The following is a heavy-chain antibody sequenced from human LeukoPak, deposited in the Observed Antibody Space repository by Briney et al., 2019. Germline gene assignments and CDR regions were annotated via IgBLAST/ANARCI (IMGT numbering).Heavy chain of an antibody. CDR1: GFTFSSYA. D-gene: IGHD2-15*01. CDR2: ISYDGSNK. CDR3: ARDSTYATRFDY. V-gene: IGHV3-30-3*01. Sequence: PGGSLRLSCAASGFTFSSYAMHWVRQAPGKGLEWVAVISYDGSNKYYADSVKGRFTISRDNSKNTLYLQMNSLRAEDTAVYYCARDSTYATRFDYWGQGTLVTVSS. J-gene: IGHJ4*02.